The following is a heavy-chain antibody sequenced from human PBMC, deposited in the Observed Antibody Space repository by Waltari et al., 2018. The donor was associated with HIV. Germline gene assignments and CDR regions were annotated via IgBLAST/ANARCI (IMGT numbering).Heavy chain of an antibody. CDR1: GYTFSNYN. D-gene: IGHD3-10*01. Sequence: EVQLVESGGGLVQPGGSLRLSCAAPGYTFSNYNVNWVRQTPGKGLELLSYINPRSDTKYFADSGKGRFTIARDNAKNSVYLQMNNLRPEDTALYYCARDPMDGYWYLDIWGRGTLVTVSS. V-gene: IGHV3-48*01. CDR2: INPRSDTK. J-gene: IGHJ2*01. CDR3: ARDPMDGYWYLDI.